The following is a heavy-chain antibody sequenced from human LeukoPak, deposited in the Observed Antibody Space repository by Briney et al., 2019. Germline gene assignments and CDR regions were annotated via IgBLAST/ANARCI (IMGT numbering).Heavy chain of an antibody. Sequence: SETLSLTCTVSGGSISSYYWTWIRQSPGKGLEWIGFIYYSGNTNYNPSLKSRVTISVDTSRNQFSLKLNSVTTADTAVYYCARGRSYYTYWGQGTQVTVSS. J-gene: IGHJ4*02. CDR1: GGSISSYY. CDR2: IYYSGNT. CDR3: ARGRSYYTY. V-gene: IGHV4-59*01. D-gene: IGHD1-26*01.